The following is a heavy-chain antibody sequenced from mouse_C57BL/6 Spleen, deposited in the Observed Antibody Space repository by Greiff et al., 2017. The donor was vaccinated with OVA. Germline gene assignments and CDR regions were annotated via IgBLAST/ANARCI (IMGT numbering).Heavy chain of an antibody. CDR1: GFSFNTYA. Sequence: DVKLQESGGGLVQPKGSLKLSCAASGFSFNTYAMNWVRQAPGKGLEWVARIRSKSNNYATYYADSVKDRFTISRDDSESMLYLQMNNLKTEDTAMYYCVSRAFDYWGQGTTLTVSS. CDR2: IRSKSNNYAT. CDR3: VSRAFDY. D-gene: IGHD3-3*01. V-gene: IGHV10-1*01. J-gene: IGHJ2*01.